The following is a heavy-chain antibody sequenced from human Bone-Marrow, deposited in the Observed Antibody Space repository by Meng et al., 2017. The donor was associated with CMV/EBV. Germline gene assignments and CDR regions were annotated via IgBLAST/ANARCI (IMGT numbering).Heavy chain of an antibody. D-gene: IGHD6-19*01. V-gene: IGHV3-48*04. J-gene: IGHJ4*02. CDR2: ISSSSSTI. CDR1: GFTFSSYS. Sequence: GGSLRLSCAASGFTFSSYSMNWVRQAPGKGLEWVSYISSSSSTIYYADSVKGRFTISRDNAKNSLYLQMNSLRAEDTALYYCARGGMSSGWYGPKRLEPFDYWGQGNLVTVSS. CDR3: ARGGMSSGWYGPKRLEPFDY.